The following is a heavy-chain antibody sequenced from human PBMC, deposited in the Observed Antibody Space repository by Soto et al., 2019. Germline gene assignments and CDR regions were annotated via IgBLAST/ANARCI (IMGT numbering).Heavy chain of an antibody. J-gene: IGHJ4*02. CDR3: ARVGTVHSYYFDY. CDR1: GFTVSSNY. D-gene: IGHD1-7*01. CDR2: LFSGGST. V-gene: IGHV3-53*01. Sequence: AGGSLRLSCAASGFTVSSNYMSWVRQAPGKGLEWVSVLFSGGSTYYADSVKGRFTISRDNSKNTLYLQMNSLRVEDTAIYYCARVGTVHSYYFDYWGQGTLVTVSS.